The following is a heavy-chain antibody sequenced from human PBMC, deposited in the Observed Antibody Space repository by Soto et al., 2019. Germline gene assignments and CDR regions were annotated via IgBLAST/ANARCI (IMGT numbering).Heavy chain of an antibody. CDR2: ISDRHERI. CDR3: VILALGKFEY. V-gene: IGHV3-23*01. Sequence: EVQLLESGGGLVQPGGSLRLSCAASGFTFHTNSMAWVRQAPGKGLEWVSAISDRHERIFYDDSVRGRFTISRDDSENKLYLQMNWLRVEDTAVYYWVILALGKFEYWGQGILVTVSS. CDR1: GFTFHTNS. J-gene: IGHJ4*02. D-gene: IGHD1-26*01.